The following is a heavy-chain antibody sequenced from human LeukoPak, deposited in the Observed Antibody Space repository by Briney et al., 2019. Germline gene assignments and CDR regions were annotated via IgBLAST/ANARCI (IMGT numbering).Heavy chain of an antibody. CDR1: GGSISSYY. V-gene: IGHV4-59*01. Sequence: SETLSLTCTVSGGSISSYYWSWIWQPPGKGLEWIGYIYYSGSTNYNPSLKSRVTISVDTSKNQFSLKLSSVTAADTAVYYCARVRTEYSSSSYAFDIWGQGTMVTVSS. CDR2: IYYSGST. J-gene: IGHJ3*02. CDR3: ARVRTEYSSSSYAFDI. D-gene: IGHD6-6*01.